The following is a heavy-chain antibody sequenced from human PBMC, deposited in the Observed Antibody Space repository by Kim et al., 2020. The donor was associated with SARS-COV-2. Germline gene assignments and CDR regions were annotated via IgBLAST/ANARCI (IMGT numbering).Heavy chain of an antibody. CDR1: GGSFSGYY. V-gene: IGHV4-34*01. Sequence: SETLSLTCAVYGGSFSGYYWSWIRQPPGKGLEWIGEINHSGSTNYNPSLKSRVTISVDTSKNQFSLKLSSVTAADTAAYYCARPRTLLWFGGTDAFDIWG. J-gene: IGHJ3*02. CDR2: INHSGST. D-gene: IGHD3-10*01. CDR3: ARPRTLLWFGGTDAFDI.